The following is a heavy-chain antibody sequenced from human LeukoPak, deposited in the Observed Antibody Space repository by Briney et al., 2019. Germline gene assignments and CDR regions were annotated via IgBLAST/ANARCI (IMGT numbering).Heavy chain of an antibody. CDR1: GGSISSYY. J-gene: IGHJ3*02. CDR3: ARVLRFLEWLPHAFDI. Sequence: SETLSLTCTVSGGSISSYYWSWIRQPPGKGLGWIGYIYYSGSTNYNPSLKSRVTISVDTSKNQFSLKLSSVTAADTAVYYCARVLRFLEWLPHAFDIWGQGTMVTVSS. D-gene: IGHD3-3*01. V-gene: IGHV4-59*01. CDR2: IYYSGST.